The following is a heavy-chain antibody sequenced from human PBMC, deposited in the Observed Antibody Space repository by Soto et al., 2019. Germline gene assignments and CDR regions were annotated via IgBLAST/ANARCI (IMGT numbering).Heavy chain of an antibody. CDR1: GGSISSYY. CDR3: AGFSKLRGFDY. D-gene: IGHD6-6*01. CDR2: IYYSGGT. Sequence: SETLSLTCTVSGGSISSYYWSWIRQPPGKGLEWIGYIYYSGGTNYNPSLKSRVTISVDTSKNQFSLKLSSVTAADTAVYYCAGFSKLRGFDYWGQGTLVTV. V-gene: IGHV4-59*01. J-gene: IGHJ4*02.